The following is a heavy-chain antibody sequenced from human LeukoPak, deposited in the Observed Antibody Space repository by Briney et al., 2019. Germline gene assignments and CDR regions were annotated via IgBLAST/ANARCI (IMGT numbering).Heavy chain of an antibody. J-gene: IGHJ6*02. D-gene: IGHD2-15*01. CDR2: INHSGST. CDR3: ARLSCSGGSCYPRARYYGMDV. CDR1: GGSFSGYY. Sequence: PSETLSLTCAVYGGSFSGYYWSWIRQPPGKGLEWIGQINHSGSTNYNPSLKSRVTISVDTSKNQFSLTLSSVTAADTAVYYCARLSCSGGSCYPRARYYGMDVWGQGTTVTVSS. V-gene: IGHV4-34*01.